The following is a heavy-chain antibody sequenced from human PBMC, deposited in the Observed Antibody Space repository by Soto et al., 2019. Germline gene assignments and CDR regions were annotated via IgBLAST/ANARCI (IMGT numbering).Heavy chain of an antibody. J-gene: IGHJ4*02. V-gene: IGHV4-31*03. CDR2: IYYSGST. CDR1: GGSISSGGYY. CDR3: ARAAFRDSSGYYSNRDFDY. D-gene: IGHD3-22*01. Sequence: SETLSLTCTVSGGSISSGGYYWSWIRQHPGKGLEWIGYIYYSGSTYYNPSLKSRVTISVDTSKNQFSLKLSSVTAADTAVYYCARAAFRDSSGYYSNRDFDYWGQGTLVTVSS.